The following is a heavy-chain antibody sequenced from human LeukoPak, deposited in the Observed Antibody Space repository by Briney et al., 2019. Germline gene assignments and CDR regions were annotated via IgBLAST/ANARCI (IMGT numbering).Heavy chain of an antibody. J-gene: IGHJ4*02. D-gene: IGHD2-15*01. CDR3: TRTEYCSAGRCYSDYFDS. V-gene: IGHV3-72*01. CDR2: SRNKANSYTT. Sequence: GGSLRLSCAASGFTFSDHYMDWVRQAPGKGLEWVGRSRNKANSYTTEYPASVKGRFTISRDDSKTSLYLQMNSLKTEDTAVYYCTRTEYCSAGRCYSDYFDSWGQGTLVTVSS. CDR1: GFTFSDHY.